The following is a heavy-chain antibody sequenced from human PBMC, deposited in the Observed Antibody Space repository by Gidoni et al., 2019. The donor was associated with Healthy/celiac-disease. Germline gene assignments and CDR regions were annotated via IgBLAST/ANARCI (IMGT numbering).Heavy chain of an antibody. Sequence: EVQLVESGGGLVQPGRSLRLSCTASGFTFGDYAMSWVRQAPGKGLEWVGFIRSKAYGGTTEYAASVKGRFTISRDDSKSIAYLQMNSLKTEDTAVYYCTRGGYSYGFYYFDYWGQGTLVTVSS. CDR1: GFTFGDYA. D-gene: IGHD5-18*01. CDR3: TRGGYSYGFYYFDY. V-gene: IGHV3-49*04. J-gene: IGHJ4*02. CDR2: IRSKAYGGTT.